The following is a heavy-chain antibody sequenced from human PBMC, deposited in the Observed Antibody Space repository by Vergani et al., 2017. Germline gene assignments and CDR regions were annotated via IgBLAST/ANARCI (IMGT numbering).Heavy chain of an antibody. J-gene: IGHJ6*02. CDR3: ARDGNCSGDGYTNGMDV. D-gene: IGHD2-21*02. CDR2: ISSSRSYI. V-gene: IGHV3-21*01. CDR1: GFTFSSYR. Sequence: EVQLVESGGGLVKPGGPLRLSCAASGFTFSSYRMNWVRQAPGKGLEWVSSISSSRSYIYYADSVKGRFTISRDNAKNSLYLQMNSLRAEDTAVYYCARDGNCSGDGYTNGMDVWGQGTTVTVSS.